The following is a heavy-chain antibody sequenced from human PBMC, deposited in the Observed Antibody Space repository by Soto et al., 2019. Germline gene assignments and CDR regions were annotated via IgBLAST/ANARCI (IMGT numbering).Heavy chain of an antibody. J-gene: IGHJ4*02. CDR2: IYSGGST. CDR1: GFTVSSNY. D-gene: IGHD4-17*01. CDR3: ARDFSGGYGDYIVY. V-gene: IGHV3-66*01. Sequence: GGSLRLSCAASGFTVSSNYMSWVRQAPVKGLEWVSVIYSGGSTYYADSVKGRFTISRDNSKNTLYLQMNSLRAEDTAVYYCARDFSGGYGDYIVYWGQGTLVTVSS.